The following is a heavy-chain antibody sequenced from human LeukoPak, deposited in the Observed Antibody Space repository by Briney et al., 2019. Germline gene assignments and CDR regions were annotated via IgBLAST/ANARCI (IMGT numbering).Heavy chain of an antibody. CDR1: GFTFSSYG. J-gene: IGHJ4*02. V-gene: IGHV3-30*02. Sequence: GGSLRLSCAASGFTFSSYGMHWVRQAPGKVLEWVAFIRYDGSNKYYADSVKGRFTISRDNSKNTLYLQMNSLRAEDTAVYYCAKVVAYNWNDMGDYWGQGTLVTVSS. CDR3: AKVVAYNWNDMGDY. CDR2: IRYDGSNK. D-gene: IGHD1-20*01.